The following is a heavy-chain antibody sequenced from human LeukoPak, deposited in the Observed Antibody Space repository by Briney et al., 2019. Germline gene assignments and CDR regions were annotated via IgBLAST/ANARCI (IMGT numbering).Heavy chain of an antibody. Sequence: SVKVSCKASGGTFSSYAISWVRQAPGQGLEWMGRIIPIFGTANYAQKFQGRATITTDESTSTAYMELSSLRSEDTAVYYCARDPNLRQMEPISDAFDIWGQGTMVTVSS. D-gene: IGHD5-24*01. CDR2: IIPIFGTA. CDR1: GGTFSSYA. CDR3: ARDPNLRQMEPISDAFDI. V-gene: IGHV1-69*05. J-gene: IGHJ3*02.